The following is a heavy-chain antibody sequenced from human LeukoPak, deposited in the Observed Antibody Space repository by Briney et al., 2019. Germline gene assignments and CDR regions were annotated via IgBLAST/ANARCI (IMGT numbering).Heavy chain of an antibody. V-gene: IGHV1-69*04. CDR1: GGTFSSDA. J-gene: IGHJ4*02. CDR3: ARVEVKRAAADDY. CDR2: IIPILGIA. Sequence: SVKVSCKASGGTFSSDAISWVRQAPGQGLEWMGRIIPILGIANYAQKFQGRVTITADKSTSTAYMELRSLRSDDTAVYYCARVEVKRAAADDYWGQGTLVTVSS. D-gene: IGHD6-13*01.